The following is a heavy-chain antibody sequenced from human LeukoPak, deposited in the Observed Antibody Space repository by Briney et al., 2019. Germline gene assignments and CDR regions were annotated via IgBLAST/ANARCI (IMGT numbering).Heavy chain of an antibody. J-gene: IGHJ6*02. CDR2: INTSGGST. Sequence: GASVTDSFKASGYTFTIYYMPWVRQAPGQGHERKGIINTSGGSTSNAQKFQGRLTMTRDTSTSKVYMEQSSLRSEDTAVYYCAREYLGMDVGGQGTTDTV. CDR3: AREYLGMDV. CDR1: GYTFTIYY. V-gene: IGHV1-46*01.